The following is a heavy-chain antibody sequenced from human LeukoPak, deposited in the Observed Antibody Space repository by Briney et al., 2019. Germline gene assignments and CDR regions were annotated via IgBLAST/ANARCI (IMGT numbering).Heavy chain of an antibody. Sequence: PSETLSLTCTVSGVSISSYYWSWLRQPPGKGLKWIGNIYYSGYTTYSPSLRSRVTISVDTSKNQFSLKLSSVTAADTAVYYCARQRRGYYDYVWGSYRLTYFDYWGQGTLVTVSS. J-gene: IGHJ4*02. CDR3: ARQRRGYYDYVWGSYRLTYFDY. CDR1: GVSISSYY. CDR2: IYYSGYT. V-gene: IGHV4-59*08. D-gene: IGHD3-16*02.